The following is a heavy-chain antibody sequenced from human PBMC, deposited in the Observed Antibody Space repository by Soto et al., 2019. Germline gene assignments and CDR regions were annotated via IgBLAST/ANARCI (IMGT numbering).Heavy chain of an antibody. CDR1: GDSISTYY. J-gene: IGHJ6*02. V-gene: IGHV4-59*01. Sequence: SETLSLTCTVSGDSISTYYWSWIRQPAGKGLEWIGYIYYSGSTSYNPSLKSRVTISVDTSKNQFSLKLRSVTAADTAVYYCASDRSSGWDQGYGMDVWGQGTTVTVSS. CDR2: IYYSGST. D-gene: IGHD6-19*01. CDR3: ASDRSSGWDQGYGMDV.